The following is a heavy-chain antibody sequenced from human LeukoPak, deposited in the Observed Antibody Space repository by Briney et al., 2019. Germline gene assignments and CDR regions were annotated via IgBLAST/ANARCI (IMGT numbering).Heavy chain of an antibody. J-gene: IGHJ6*02. CDR2: MNPKRGNT. Sequence: SVKVSCKASGYSLTSFDINWVRQGSGQGLVWMGWMNPKRGNTGYAPRFQGRVTITRDTSINTAFMELSSLRPDDTAIYYCARGGSSSSYYNNYGMDVWGQGTTITVSS. D-gene: IGHD6-13*01. CDR3: ARGGSSSSYYNNYGMDV. CDR1: GYSLTSFD. V-gene: IGHV1-8*01.